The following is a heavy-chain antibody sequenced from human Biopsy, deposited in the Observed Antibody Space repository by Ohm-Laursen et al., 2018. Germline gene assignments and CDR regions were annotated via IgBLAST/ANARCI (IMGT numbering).Heavy chain of an antibody. V-gene: IGHV4-59*01. D-gene: IGHD5/OR15-5a*01. CDR2: IYYSGST. CDR1: GGSISSDY. Sequence: SETLSFTCTVSGGSISSDYWSWIRQTPGKGLEWIGYIYYSGSTNYNPSLKSRVTISVAVDTSKSQFSLRLSSVTAADTAMYYCARGEAGVYDALDIWGQGTMVIVSS. J-gene: IGHJ3*02. CDR3: ARGEAGVYDALDI.